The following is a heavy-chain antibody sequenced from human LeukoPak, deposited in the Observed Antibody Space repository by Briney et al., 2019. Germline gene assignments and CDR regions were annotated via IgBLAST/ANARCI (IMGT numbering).Heavy chain of an antibody. V-gene: IGHV3-21*01. D-gene: IGHD6-13*01. CDR2: ISSSSSYI. Sequence: GGSLRLSCAASGFTFSSYSMNWVRQAPGKGLEWVSSISSSSSYIYYADSVKGRFTISRDNAKNSLYLQMNSLRAEDTAVYYCARLAAAAGPGGWGQGTLVTVSS. J-gene: IGHJ4*02. CDR3: ARLAAAAGPGG. CDR1: GFTFSSYS.